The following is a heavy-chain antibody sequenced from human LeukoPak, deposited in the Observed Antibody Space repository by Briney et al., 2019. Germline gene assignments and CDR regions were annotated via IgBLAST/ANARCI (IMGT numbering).Heavy chain of an antibody. D-gene: IGHD3-22*01. CDR1: GFTFSSYA. V-gene: IGHV3-23*01. CDR2: ISGSGGST. Sequence: GGSLRLSCAASGFTFSSYAMSWVRQAPGKGLEWVSAISGSGGSTYYADSVKGRFTISRDNSKNTLYLQMNSLRAEDTAVYYCAKDHYYDSSGYYPPEYFQHWGQGTLVTVS. CDR3: AKDHYYDSSGYYPPEYFQH. J-gene: IGHJ1*01.